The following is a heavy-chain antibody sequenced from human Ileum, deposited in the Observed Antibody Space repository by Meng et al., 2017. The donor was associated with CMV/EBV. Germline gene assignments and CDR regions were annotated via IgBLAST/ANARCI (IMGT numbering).Heavy chain of an antibody. CDR1: GGFFSGYH. Sequence: QVPLAQWGVGLLKPSETLSLTCGVYGGFFSGYHWSWIRQPPGKGLEWIGEINHSGGSNYNPSLKSRVTISLDTSKTQFSLKFNSVTAADTAVYYCATGTSQAWELLHSWGQGILVTVSS. CDR2: INHSGGS. CDR3: ATGTSQAWELLHS. V-gene: IGHV4-34*02. D-gene: IGHD1-26*01. J-gene: IGHJ4*02.